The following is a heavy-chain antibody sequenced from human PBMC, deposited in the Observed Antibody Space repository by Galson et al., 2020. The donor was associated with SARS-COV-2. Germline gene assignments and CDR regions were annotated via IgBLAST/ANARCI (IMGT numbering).Heavy chain of an antibody. CDR2: IDPSDSYT. J-gene: IGHJ5*02. CDR3: ARTVYSAYDHNWFDT. Sequence: HGESLKISCQTSGYNFNTYSLPSYWISWVRQMPGKGLEWMGRIDPSDSYTTYSPSFEGHVTISLDKSISAAYLHWSTLKASDTAIYYCARTVYSAYDHNWFDTWGQGTLGTVSS. V-gene: IGHV5-10-1*01. D-gene: IGHD5-12*01. CDR1: GYNFNTYSLPSYW.